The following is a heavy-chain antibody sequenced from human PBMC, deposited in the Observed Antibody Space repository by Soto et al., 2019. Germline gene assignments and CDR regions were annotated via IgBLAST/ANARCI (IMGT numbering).Heavy chain of an antibody. D-gene: IGHD6-13*01. CDR2: IYYSGST. J-gene: IGHJ5*02. CDR1: GGSISSYY. Sequence: SETLSVTCTVSGGSISSYYWSWSRQPPGKGLEWIGYIYYSGSTNYNPSLKSRVTISVDTSKNQFSLKLSSVTAADTAVYYCARGVAAEMFDPWGQGTLVTVS. V-gene: IGHV4-59*01. CDR3: ARGVAAEMFDP.